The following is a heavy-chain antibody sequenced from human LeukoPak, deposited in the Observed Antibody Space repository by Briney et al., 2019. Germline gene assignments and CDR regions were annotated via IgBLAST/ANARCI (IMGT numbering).Heavy chain of an antibody. J-gene: IGHJ4*02. CDR2: VSTYKPST. Sequence: ASVKVSCKASGYKFTSYAFSWGRQAPGQGLERMGWVSTYKPSTNYAQKFQGSVTMSTDTSTSTAYMELRSLRPDDTAVYYCARAQVSYGSGSTFDYWGQGTLVTVSS. CDR3: ARAQVSYGSGSTFDY. CDR1: GYKFTSYA. V-gene: IGHV1-18*01. D-gene: IGHD3-10*01.